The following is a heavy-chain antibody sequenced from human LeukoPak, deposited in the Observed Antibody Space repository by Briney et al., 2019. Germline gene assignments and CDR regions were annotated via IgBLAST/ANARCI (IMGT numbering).Heavy chain of an antibody. CDR3: ARQLVRGVSGLDY. V-gene: IGHV4-59*08. J-gene: IGHJ4*02. D-gene: IGHD3-10*01. CDR2: IYDSGTT. Sequence: SETLSLTCTVSGGPTSSYYWSWIRQPPGKGLEWIGFIYDSGTTYYNPSLKSRVTISVDTSKNQFSLKLTSVTAADTAVYYCARQLVRGVSGLDYWGQGTLVTVSS. CDR1: GGPTSSYY.